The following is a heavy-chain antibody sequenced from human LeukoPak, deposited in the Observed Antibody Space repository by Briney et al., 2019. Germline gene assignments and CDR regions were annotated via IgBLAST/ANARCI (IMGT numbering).Heavy chain of an antibody. D-gene: IGHD2-15*01. V-gene: IGHV3-23*01. J-gene: IGHJ4*02. CDR2: ISGSGGST. Sequence: GGSLRLSGAASGFTFSSYAMSWVRQAPGKGLEWVSAISGSGGSTYYADSVKGRFTISRDNSKNTLYLQMNSLRAEDTAVYYCAKDQRGWSPPAEIDYWGQGTLVTVSS. CDR1: GFTFSSYA. CDR3: AKDQRGWSPPAEIDY.